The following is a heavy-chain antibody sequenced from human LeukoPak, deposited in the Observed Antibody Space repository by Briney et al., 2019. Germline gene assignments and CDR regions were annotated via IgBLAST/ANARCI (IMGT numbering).Heavy chain of an antibody. D-gene: IGHD3-22*01. CDR1: GVAFDDYA. CDR2: ICWNSNSI. J-gene: IGHJ3*02. CDR3: AKVTTYYYDSSGYFGAFDI. Sequence: GRSLRLSCAASGVAFDDYAMHWVRQAPGKGLEGGSGICWNSNSIVYADSVKGRFTISRDNAKNSLYLQMNSLRAEDTALYYCAKVTTYYYDSSGYFGAFDIWGQGTMVTVSS. V-gene: IGHV3-9*01.